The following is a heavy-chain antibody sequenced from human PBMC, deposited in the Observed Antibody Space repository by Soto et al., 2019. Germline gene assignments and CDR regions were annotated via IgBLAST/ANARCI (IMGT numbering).Heavy chain of an antibody. CDR1: GYSFSNYW. J-gene: IGHJ6*02. CDR3: ARQGGGVALDV. Sequence: ESLKISCRGSGYSFSNYWIGWVRQMAGKGLEWMAIINPDDADTRLSPSFQGQVTISADKSISTAYLQWSSLQASDTAMYYCARQGGGVALDVWGQGTTVTVSS. V-gene: IGHV5-51*01. CDR2: INPDDADT. D-gene: IGHD2-8*02.